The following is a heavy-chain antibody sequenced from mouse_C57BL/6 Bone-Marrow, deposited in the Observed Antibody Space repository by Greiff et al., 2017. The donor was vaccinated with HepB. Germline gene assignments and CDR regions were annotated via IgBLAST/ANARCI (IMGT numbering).Heavy chain of an antibody. CDR2: IDIGNGYT. V-gene: IGHV1-58*01. D-gene: IGHD2-4*01. CDR3: AMPDYPFDY. Sequence: EVQLQQSGAELVRPGSSVKMSCKTSGYTFTSYGINWVKQRPGQGLEWIGYIDIGNGYTEYNEKFKGKATLTSDTSSSTAYMQLSSLTSEDSAIYFCAMPDYPFDYWGQGTTLTVSS. J-gene: IGHJ2*01. CDR1: GYTFTSYG.